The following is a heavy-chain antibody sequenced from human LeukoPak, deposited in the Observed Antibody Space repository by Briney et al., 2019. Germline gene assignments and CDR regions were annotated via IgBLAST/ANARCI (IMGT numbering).Heavy chain of an antibody. V-gene: IGHV4-34*01. CDR2: INHSGST. CDR3: ARGDYGEDY. J-gene: IGHJ4*02. Sequence: SETLSLTCAVYGGSFSGYYWSWIRQPPGKGLEWIGEINHSGSTNYNPSLKSRVTISVDTSKNQFSLKLSSVTAADTAVYYCARGDYGEDYWGREPWSPSPQ. CDR1: GGSFSGYY. D-gene: IGHD4-17*01.